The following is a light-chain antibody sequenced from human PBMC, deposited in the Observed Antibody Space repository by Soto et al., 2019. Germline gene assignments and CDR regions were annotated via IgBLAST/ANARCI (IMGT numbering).Light chain of an antibody. CDR2: QHT. CDR3: QTWDTTTYV. J-gene: IGLJ1*01. CDR1: NLGHKY. Sequence: SYELAQPPSVSVSPGHTANITCSGDNLGHKYSSWYQQKPGQSPVLVIYQHTKRPSGIPERFSGSNFANTATLTISEAQPVDEADYYCQTWDTTTYVFGPGTKLTVL. V-gene: IGLV3-1*01.